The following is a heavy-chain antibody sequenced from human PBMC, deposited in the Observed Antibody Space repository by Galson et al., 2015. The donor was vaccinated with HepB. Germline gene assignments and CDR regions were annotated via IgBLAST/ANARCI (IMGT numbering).Heavy chain of an antibody. CDR1: GFSISSHA. V-gene: IGHV3-30-3*01. CDR2: ISYDGSNK. J-gene: IGHJ4*02. CDR3: ARDPRPMIVYYFDY. Sequence: SLRLSCAVVGFSISSHAMHWVRQAPGKGLEWVAVISYDGSNKYYADSVTGRFTISRDNSKNTLYLQMNSLRPGDTAVYYCARDPRPMIVYYFDYWGQGALVTVSS. D-gene: IGHD3-22*01.